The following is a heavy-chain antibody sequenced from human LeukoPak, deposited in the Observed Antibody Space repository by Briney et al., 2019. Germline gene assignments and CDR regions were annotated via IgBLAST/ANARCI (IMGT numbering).Heavy chain of an antibody. CDR2: INPSGGST. CDR1: GYSFTSYY. CDR3: ARDNDSRDPPHFDY. Sequence: ASVKVSCKASGYSFTSYYMDWVRQAPGQGLEWMGIINPSGGSTNYARKFRGRVTLTADKSTRTAYMELSSLRSEDTAVYYCARDNDSRDPPHFDYWGQGTLVTVSS. V-gene: IGHV1-46*01. D-gene: IGHD3-16*01. J-gene: IGHJ4*02.